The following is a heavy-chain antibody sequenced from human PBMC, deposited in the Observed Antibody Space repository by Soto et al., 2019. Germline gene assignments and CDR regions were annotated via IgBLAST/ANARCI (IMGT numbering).Heavy chain of an antibody. Sequence: EVQLVEAGGGLVQPGGSLRLSCAASRFTFSDYSMNWVRQAPGKGLEWISHISTSGTTIFYADSVKGRFTISRDNAKNSLFLHMNSLRAEDTAIYYCARRSALKGAGSYYPYFYYYMDVWGKGTTVTVSS. D-gene: IGHD3-10*01. V-gene: IGHV3-48*04. CDR2: ISTSGTTI. CDR1: RFTFSDYS. CDR3: ARRSALKGAGSYYPYFYYYMDV. J-gene: IGHJ6*03.